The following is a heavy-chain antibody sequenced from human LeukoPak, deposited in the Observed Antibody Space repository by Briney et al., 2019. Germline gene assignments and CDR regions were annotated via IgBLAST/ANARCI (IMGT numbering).Heavy chain of an antibody. J-gene: IGHJ6*03. V-gene: IGHV1-18*01. D-gene: IGHD1-26*01. Sequence: ASVKVSCKASGYTFTSYGISWVRQAPGQGLEWMGWISAYNGNTNYAQKLQGRVTMTTDTSTSTAYTELRSLRSDDTAVYYCASGSYTQTYYYYMDVWGKGTTVTVSS. CDR3: ASGSYTQTYYYYMDV. CDR1: GYTFTSYG. CDR2: ISAYNGNT.